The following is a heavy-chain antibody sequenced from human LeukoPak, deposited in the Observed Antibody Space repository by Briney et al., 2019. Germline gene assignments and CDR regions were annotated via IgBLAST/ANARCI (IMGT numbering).Heavy chain of an antibody. CDR1: GYTFTGYY. D-gene: IGHD2-15*01. J-gene: IGHJ4*02. V-gene: IGHV1-46*01. Sequence: ASVKVSCKASGYTFTGYYMHWVRQAPGQGLEWMGIINPSGGSTSYAQKFQGRVTMTRDTSTSTVYMELSSLRSEDTAVYYCARESTIVVVVAATMGDFDYWGQGTLVTVSS. CDR3: ARESTIVVVVAATMGDFDY. CDR2: INPSGGST.